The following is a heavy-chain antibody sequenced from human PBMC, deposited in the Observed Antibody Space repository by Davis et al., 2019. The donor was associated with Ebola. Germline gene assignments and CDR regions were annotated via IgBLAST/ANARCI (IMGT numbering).Heavy chain of an antibody. CDR3: ARGWSSGYDYQFQP. D-gene: IGHD5-12*01. CDR1: GYTFTSYD. CDR2: MNPNSGNT. J-gene: IGHJ4*02. V-gene: IGHV1-8*01. Sequence: ASVKVSCKASGYTFTSYDINWVRQATGQGLEWMGWMNPNSGNTGYAQKFQGRVTMTRNTSISTAYMELSSLRSEDTAVYYCARGWSSGYDYQFQPWGQGTLVTVSS.